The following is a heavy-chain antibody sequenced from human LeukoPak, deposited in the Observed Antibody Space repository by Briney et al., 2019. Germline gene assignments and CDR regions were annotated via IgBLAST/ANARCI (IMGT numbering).Heavy chain of an antibody. CDR2: ISAYDGNT. D-gene: IGHD3-10*01. J-gene: IGHJ4*02. V-gene: IGHV1-18*01. Sequence: ASVNVSCKASGYTFTSYGISWVRQAPGHGREWMGWISAYDGNTNYAQKLHGRVTITTDTYTSKANMELRSLRSDDTAVYYCARGAMVRTPTPYYFDYRGPRTLVTVSS. CDR3: ARGAMVRTPTPYYFDY. CDR1: GYTFTSYG.